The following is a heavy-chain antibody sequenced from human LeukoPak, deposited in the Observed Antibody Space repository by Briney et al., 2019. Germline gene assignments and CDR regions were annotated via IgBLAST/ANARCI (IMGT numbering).Heavy chain of an antibody. V-gene: IGHV3-74*01. Sequence: GGSLRLSCAASGFTFTNYWMHWVRQAPGKGLVWVSRVLSDGSRISYADSVKGRFTISRDNAKNTLYLQMDSLRAEDTAVYYCARVAVGGTRAFDIWGQGTTATVSS. CDR3: ARVAVGGTRAFDI. D-gene: IGHD6-19*01. CDR2: VLSDGSRI. J-gene: IGHJ3*02. CDR1: GFTFTNYW.